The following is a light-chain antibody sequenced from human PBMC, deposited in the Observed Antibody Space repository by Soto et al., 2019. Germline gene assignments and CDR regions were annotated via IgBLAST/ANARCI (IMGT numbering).Light chain of an antibody. Sequence: EIVLTQSPATLSLSPGERATLSCRASQSVSSYLAWYQQKPGQAPRLLIYDASNRATGIPARFSGSGSGTDFTLTISSLEPEDFATYYCQQYSIYRTFGQGTKVEIK. CDR1: QSVSSY. J-gene: IGKJ1*01. CDR3: QQYSIYRT. V-gene: IGKV3-11*01. CDR2: DAS.